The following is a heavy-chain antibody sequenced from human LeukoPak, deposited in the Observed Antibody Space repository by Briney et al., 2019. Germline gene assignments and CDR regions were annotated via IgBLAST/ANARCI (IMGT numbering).Heavy chain of an antibody. Sequence: ASVKVSCKASGYTFTEYAMHWVRLAPGHGLERMGWINADSGNTESSQRFQGRLSITWDTSATTAYMELSSLTSEDTAVYYCARGGPNRSGWTLDYWGPGTLVTVSS. CDR1: GYTFTEYA. D-gene: IGHD6-19*01. CDR3: ARGGPNRSGWTLDY. V-gene: IGHV1-3*01. CDR2: INADSGNT. J-gene: IGHJ4*02.